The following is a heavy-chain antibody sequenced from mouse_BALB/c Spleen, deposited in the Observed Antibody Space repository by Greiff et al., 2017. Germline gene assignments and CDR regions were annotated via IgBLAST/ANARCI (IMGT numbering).Heavy chain of an antibody. D-gene: IGHD1-1*01. J-gene: IGHJ2*01. CDR2: ILPGSGST. CDR3: AGTVVPAD. Sequence: QVQLKQSGAELMKPGASVKISCKATGYTFSSYWIEWVKQRPGHGLEWIGEILPGSGSTNYNEKFKGKATFTADTSSNTAYMQLSSLTSEDSAVYYCAGTVVPADWGQGTTLTVSS. CDR1: GYTFSSYW. V-gene: IGHV1-9*01.